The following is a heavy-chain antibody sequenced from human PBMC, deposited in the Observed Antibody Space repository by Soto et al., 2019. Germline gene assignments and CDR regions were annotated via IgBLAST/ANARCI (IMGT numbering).Heavy chain of an antibody. D-gene: IGHD2-2*02. CDR1: GYSFRHYG. CDR2: ISGLNGET. J-gene: IGHJ6*02. V-gene: IGHV1-18*01. CDR3: ARAESYTSSWYAMYV. Sequence: QVQLVQAGAEVKQPGASVKVSCKASGYSFRHYGFIWVRQAPGQGLEWMGWISGLNGETNYARSLKGRATMMTDTSPATVYMELRNLRSDDTAVYYWARAESYTSSWYAMYVWGQGTAVTV.